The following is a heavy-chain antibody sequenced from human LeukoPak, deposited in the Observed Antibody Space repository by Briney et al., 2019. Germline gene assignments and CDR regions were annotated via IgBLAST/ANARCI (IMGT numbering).Heavy chain of an antibody. CDR1: GASVNDYY. V-gene: IGHV4-59*02. J-gene: IGHJ4*02. Sequence: SETLSLTCTVSGASVNDYYWTWIRQTPGKGLEWIGYVHYSGSSDFNPSLKSRVTMSLASTENQLSLKVTSVTAADTAVYYCARGGWSLDFWGQGTLVTVSS. CDR2: VHYSGSS. CDR3: ARGGWSLDF.